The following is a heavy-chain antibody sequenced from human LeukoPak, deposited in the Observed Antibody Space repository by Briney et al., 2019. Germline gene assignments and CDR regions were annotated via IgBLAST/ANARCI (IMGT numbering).Heavy chain of an antibody. CDR2: ISIDGSTT. D-gene: IGHD2-15*01. J-gene: IGHJ4*02. CDR3: VRGLVGYCSGGAWDGTCFDY. CDR1: GFTSSTNW. V-gene: IGHV3-74*01. Sequence: QPGGSLRLSCAASGFTSSTNWMHWVRQAPGKGLVWVSRISIDGSTTNYADSVKGRFTISRDNAKNSLYLQMNSLRAEDTAVYYCVRGLVGYCSGGAWDGTCFDYWGQGALVTVSS.